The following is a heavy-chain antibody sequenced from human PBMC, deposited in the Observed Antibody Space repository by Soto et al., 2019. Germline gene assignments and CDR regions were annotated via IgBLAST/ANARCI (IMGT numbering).Heavy chain of an antibody. D-gene: IGHD2-2*01. CDR1: GFTFTNYA. CDR3: ARGPSSTQCSSSRCNGIGH. J-gene: IGHJ4*02. CDR2: ISHDGSNK. Sequence: GGSLRLSCAASGFTFTNYAIHWVRQAPGKGLEWIAFISHDGSNKYYADSVKGRFTISRDNSKNTLFLQTDSLRTEDTAVYYCARGPSSTQCSSSRCNGIGHWGQGTLVTVSS. V-gene: IGHV3-30*14.